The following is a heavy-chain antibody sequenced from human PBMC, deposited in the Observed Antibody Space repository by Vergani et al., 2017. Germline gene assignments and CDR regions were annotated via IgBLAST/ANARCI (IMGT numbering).Heavy chain of an antibody. CDR3: ARDRKVDSGSYVGEQTGYYYYGMDV. Sequence: QVQLVESGGGVVQPGRSLRLSCAASGFTFSSYAMHWVRQAPGKGLEWVAVISYDGSNKYYADSVKGRFTISRDNSKNTLYLQMNSLRAEDTAVYYCARDRKVDSGSYVGEQTGYYYYGMDVWGQGTTVTVSS. V-gene: IGHV3-30-3*01. CDR1: GFTFSSYA. J-gene: IGHJ6*02. D-gene: IGHD1-26*01. CDR2: ISYDGSNK.